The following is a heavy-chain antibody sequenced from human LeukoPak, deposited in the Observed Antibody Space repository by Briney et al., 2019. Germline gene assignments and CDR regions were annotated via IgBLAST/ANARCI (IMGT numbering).Heavy chain of an antibody. CDR2: VRGNGANT. CDR1: GFALSGDW. D-gene: IGHD6-6*01. V-gene: IGHV3-23*01. Sequence: PGGSLRLSCVTTGFALSGDWMSWGREAPGKGLEWVSGVRGNGANTYYADSVKGRFTISRDRVVNTLYLQMNSLRLDDTAVYYCAKGRGLAVRPANEGFFDQWGLGTLVTVSS. J-gene: IGHJ4*02. CDR3: AKGRGLAVRPANEGFFDQ.